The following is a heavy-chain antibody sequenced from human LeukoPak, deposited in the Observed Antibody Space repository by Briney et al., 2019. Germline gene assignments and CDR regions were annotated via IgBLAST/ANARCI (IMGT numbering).Heavy chain of an antibody. CDR2: ISSSSSYI. CDR1: GFTFSSYS. Sequence: GGSLRLSCAASGFTFSSYSMNWVRQAPGKGLEWVSCISSSSSYIYYADSVKGRFTISRDNAKNSLYLQMNSLIAEDTAVYYCARAHNWKYGSFDFWGQGTLVTVSS. V-gene: IGHV3-21*01. D-gene: IGHD1-7*01. CDR3: ARAHNWKYGSFDF. J-gene: IGHJ4*02.